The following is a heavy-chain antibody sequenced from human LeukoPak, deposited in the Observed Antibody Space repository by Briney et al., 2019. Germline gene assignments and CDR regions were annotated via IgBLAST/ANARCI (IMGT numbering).Heavy chain of an antibody. CDR3: ARFSPRAMGNYFDF. D-gene: IGHD7-27*01. V-gene: IGHV4-30-2*01. Sequence: TLSLTCTVSGGSISRGSYSWSWLRQPPGRGGEWIGYIYPRGSTYYNPSLKSRVILSLDKSANQFSLNLSSVTAADTAVYYCARFSPRAMGNYFDFWGQGTLVTVSS. CDR1: GGSISRGSYS. CDR2: IYPRGST. J-gene: IGHJ4*02.